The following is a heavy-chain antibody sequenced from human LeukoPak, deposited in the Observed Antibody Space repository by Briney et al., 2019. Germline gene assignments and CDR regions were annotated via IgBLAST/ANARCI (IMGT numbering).Heavy chain of an antibody. J-gene: IGHJ6*03. CDR1: GGSFSGYY. D-gene: IGHD6-13*01. Sequence: SETLSLTCAVYGGSFSGYYWSWIRQPPGKGLEWIGEINHSGSTNYNPSLKSRVTIPVDTSKNQFSLKLSSVTAADTAVYYCARRTRYSSSWYNYYYYMDVWGKGTTVTVSS. V-gene: IGHV4-34*01. CDR2: INHSGST. CDR3: ARRTRYSSSWYNYYYYMDV.